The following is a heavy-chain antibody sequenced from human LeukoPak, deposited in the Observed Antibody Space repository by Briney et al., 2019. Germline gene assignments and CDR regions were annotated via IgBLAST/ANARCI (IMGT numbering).Heavy chain of an antibody. Sequence: GGSLRLSCVASGFTFSSCWMNWVRQAPGKGLEWVANIKGDGSVQSYVDSVKGRFTISRDNAKNTLFLQMNSLRADDTAVYYCAQGGVSDSGSWYGDYFDYWGQGTLVTVS. D-gene: IGHD6-13*01. J-gene: IGHJ4*02. CDR1: GFTFSSCW. CDR2: IKGDGSVQ. V-gene: IGHV3-7*02. CDR3: AQGGVSDSGSWYGDYFDY.